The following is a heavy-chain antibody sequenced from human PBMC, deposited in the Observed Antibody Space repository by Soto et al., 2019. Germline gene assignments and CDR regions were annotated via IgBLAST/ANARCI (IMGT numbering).Heavy chain of an antibody. J-gene: IGHJ4*02. D-gene: IGHD2-2*01. Sequence: PGESLKISCKGSGYSFTSYWISGVRQMPGKGLEWMGRINPSDSYTNYSPSFQGHVTISADKSISTAYLQWSSLKASDTAMYYCARHADCSSTSCLFDYWGQGTLVTVSS. V-gene: IGHV5-10-1*01. CDR2: INPSDSYT. CDR3: ARHADCSSTSCLFDY. CDR1: GYSFTSYW.